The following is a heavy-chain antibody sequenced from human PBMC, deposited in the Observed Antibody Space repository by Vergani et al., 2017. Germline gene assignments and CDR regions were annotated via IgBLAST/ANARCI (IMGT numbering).Heavy chain of an antibody. V-gene: IGHV4-39*01. J-gene: IGHJ4*02. CDR2: IYYSGST. Sequence: QLQLQESGPGLAKPSETLSLTCTVSGGSISSSSYYWGWLRQPPGKGLEWIGSIYYSGSTYYNPSLKSRVTISVDTTKNQFSLKLSSVTAADTAVYYCAGHGVDATIAAAEYYFDYWGQGTLVTVSS. CDR3: AGHGVDATIAAAEYYFDY. CDR1: GGSISSSSYY. D-gene: IGHD6-13*01.